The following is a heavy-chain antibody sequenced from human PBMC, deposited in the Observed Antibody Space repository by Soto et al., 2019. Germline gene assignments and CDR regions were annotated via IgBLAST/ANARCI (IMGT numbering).Heavy chain of an antibody. CDR2: TTTYNGNT. Sequence: QVQLVQSGAEVKKPGASVKVSCKTSGYGFTAYGITWVRQAPGQGFEWMGRTTTYNGNTKYAQKVQGRVTMTTDTSTSTAYMELRSLRFDDTAVYYCARDNGQWLLGWGQGTLVTVSS. D-gene: IGHD6-19*01. CDR3: ARDNGQWLLG. CDR1: GYGFTAYG. J-gene: IGHJ4*02. V-gene: IGHV1-18*01.